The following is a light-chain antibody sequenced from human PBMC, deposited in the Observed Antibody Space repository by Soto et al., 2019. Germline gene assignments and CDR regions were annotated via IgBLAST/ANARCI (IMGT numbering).Light chain of an antibody. V-gene: IGKV1-33*01. CDR3: QQYDNLPLT. CDR1: QDISNY. J-gene: IGKJ4*01. CDR2: DAS. Sequence: IQIPQSQACVSASVGDRVTITCQASQDISNYLNWYQQKPGKAPKLLIYDASNLETGVPSRFSGSGSGTDFTFTISSLQPEDLATYYCQQYDNLPLTFGGGTKVDIK.